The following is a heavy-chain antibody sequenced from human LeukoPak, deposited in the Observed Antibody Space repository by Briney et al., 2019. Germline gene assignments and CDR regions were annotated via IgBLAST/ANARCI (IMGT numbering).Heavy chain of an antibody. V-gene: IGHV3-48*01. CDR1: GFTFSSYA. CDR3: ARARTAQYNWFDP. Sequence: PGGSLRLSCAASGFTFSSYAMSWVRQAPGKGLEWVSYISSSSSIIYYADSVKGRFTISRDNAKNSLYLQMNSLRAEDTAVYYCARARTAQYNWFDPWGQGTLVTVSS. D-gene: IGHD4-17*01. CDR2: ISSSSSII. J-gene: IGHJ5*02.